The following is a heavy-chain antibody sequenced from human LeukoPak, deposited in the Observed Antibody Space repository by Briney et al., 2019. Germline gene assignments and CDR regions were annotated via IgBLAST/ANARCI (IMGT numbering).Heavy chain of an antibody. Sequence: ASVKVSCKASGYTFTGYYMHWVRQAPGQGLEWMGWINPNSGGTNYAQKFQGRVTMTRDTSISTAYMELSRLRSDDTAVYYCARTGYYYDSSGPKLDAFDIWGQGTMVTVSS. CDR1: GYTFTGYY. V-gene: IGHV1-2*02. D-gene: IGHD3-22*01. CDR3: ARTGYYYDSSGPKLDAFDI. CDR2: INPNSGGT. J-gene: IGHJ3*02.